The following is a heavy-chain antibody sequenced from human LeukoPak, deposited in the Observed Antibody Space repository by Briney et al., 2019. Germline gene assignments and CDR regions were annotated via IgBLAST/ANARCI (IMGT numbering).Heavy chain of an antibody. CDR1: GFTFSDYY. V-gene: IGHV3-11*01. J-gene: IGHJ6*03. CDR2: ISSSGSTI. Sequence: GGSLRLSCAASGFTFSDYYMSWIRQAPGKGLEWVSYISSSGSTIYYADSVKGRFTISRDNAKNLLYLQMNSLRAEDTAVYYCARATYYYDSSGTKPYYYYMDVWGKGTTVTVSS. D-gene: IGHD3-22*01. CDR3: ARATYYYDSSGTKPYYYYMDV.